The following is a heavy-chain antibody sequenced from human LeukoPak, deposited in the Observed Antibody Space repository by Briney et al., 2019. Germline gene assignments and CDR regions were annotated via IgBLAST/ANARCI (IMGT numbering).Heavy chain of an antibody. CDR1: GFTFSSYS. J-gene: IGHJ4*02. Sequence: PGRSLRLSCAASGFTFSSYSMNWVRQAPGKGLEWLSSISSSSIYIYYADSVKGRFTISRDNAKNSLYLQMNSLRAEDTAVYYCARQTAYCANGVCSYFDYWGQGILVTVSS. V-gene: IGHV3-21*01. D-gene: IGHD2-8*01. CDR3: ARQTAYCANGVCSYFDY. CDR2: ISSSSIYI.